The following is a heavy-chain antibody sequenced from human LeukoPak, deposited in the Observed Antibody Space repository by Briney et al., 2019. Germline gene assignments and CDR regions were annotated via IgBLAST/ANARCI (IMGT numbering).Heavy chain of an antibody. D-gene: IGHD1-26*01. V-gene: IGHV1-2*06. CDR2: INPNSGGT. Sequence: ASVKVSCKASGYTFTGYYMHWVRQAPGQGLEWMGRINPNSGGTNYAQKFQGRVTMTRDTSISTAYMELSRLRSDDTAVYYCARDYSGSSNWFDPWGQGTPVTVSS. J-gene: IGHJ5*02. CDR3: ARDYSGSSNWFDP. CDR1: GYTFTGYY.